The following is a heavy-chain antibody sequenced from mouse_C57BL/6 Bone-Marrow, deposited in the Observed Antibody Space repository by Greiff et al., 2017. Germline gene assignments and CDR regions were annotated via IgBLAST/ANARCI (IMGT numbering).Heavy chain of an antibody. CDR3: ARSGPLGRSFDY. D-gene: IGHD4-1*01. J-gene: IGHJ2*01. Sequence: VQLQQPGAELVKPGASVKMSCKASGYTFTSYWLTWVKQRPGQGLEWIGDIYPTSGRTNYNAKFKSKAILTVDTSSNPAYMQLSRLTSEDSAVFYCARSGPLGRSFDYWGQGTTLTVSS. CDR1: GYTFTSYW. CDR2: IYPTSGRT. V-gene: IGHV1-55*01.